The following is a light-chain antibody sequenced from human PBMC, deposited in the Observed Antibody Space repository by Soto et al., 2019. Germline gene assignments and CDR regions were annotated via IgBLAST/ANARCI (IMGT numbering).Light chain of an antibody. CDR3: QQYNKWPLT. Sequence: EIVLKQSPATLSLSKGERATLSCRASETIRGLLAWYQQRPGQPPRLLIYGASTRATGVPPTFSGSASGTEFTLTISSLQSEDFTVYYGQQYNKWPLTFGQGTKVDI. CDR2: GAS. J-gene: IGKJ1*01. V-gene: IGKV3-15*01. CDR1: ETIRGL.